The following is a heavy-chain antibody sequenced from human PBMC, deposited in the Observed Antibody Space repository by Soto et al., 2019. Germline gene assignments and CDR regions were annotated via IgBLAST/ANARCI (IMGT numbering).Heavy chain of an antibody. Sequence: EVQLVESGGGLVKPGGSLRLSCAASGFTFSSYSMNWVRQAPGKGLEWVSSITSSTSYIYYADSVKGRFTISRDNAKNSPYLQMNSLRAEDTAVYYCTRRGGYSYDFDYWGQGTLVTVSS. CDR2: ITSSTSYI. CDR1: GFTFSSYS. V-gene: IGHV3-21*01. D-gene: IGHD5-18*01. CDR3: TRRGGYSYDFDY. J-gene: IGHJ4*02.